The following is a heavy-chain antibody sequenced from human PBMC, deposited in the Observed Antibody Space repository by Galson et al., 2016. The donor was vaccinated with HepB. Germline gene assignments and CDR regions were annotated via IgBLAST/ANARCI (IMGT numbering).Heavy chain of an antibody. CDR3: ARYSSSQDYFDY. CDR1: GGSVSSGSYY. CDR2: IYYSGST. V-gene: IGHV4-61*01. Sequence: SETLSLTCTVSGGSVSSGSYYWSWIRQPPGKGLEWLGYIYYSGSTNYNPSLKSRVTISVDTSKNQFSLKLNSVTAADTAMYYCARYSSSQDYFDYWGQGTLVTDSS. J-gene: IGHJ4*02. D-gene: IGHD6-13*01.